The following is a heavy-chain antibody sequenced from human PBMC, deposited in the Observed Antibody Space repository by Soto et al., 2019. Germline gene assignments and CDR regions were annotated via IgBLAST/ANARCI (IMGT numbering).Heavy chain of an antibody. J-gene: IGHJ3*01. Sequence: QVQLVQSGAEVRRPGTSVMVSCKTSGYTFTDYDINWVRQATGQGLEWMGWMNPNSGNTGYAQKFQGRVSMTRNTATSTAYMELSSLRSDDTAIYYCARDSSTTNPVWGQGTMVTVS. D-gene: IGHD2-2*01. CDR2: MNPNSGNT. CDR3: ARDSSTTNPV. CDR1: GYTFTDYD. V-gene: IGHV1-8*01.